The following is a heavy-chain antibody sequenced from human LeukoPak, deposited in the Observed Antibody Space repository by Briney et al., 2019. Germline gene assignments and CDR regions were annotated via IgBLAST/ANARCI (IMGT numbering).Heavy chain of an antibody. CDR1: GGSISSGDYY. Sequence: SETLSLTCTVSGGSISSGDYYWSWIRQPPGKGLEWIGYIYYSGSTYYNPSLRSRVTISVDTSKNQFSLKLSSVTAADTAVYYCARGGMEWELLGWCDPWGQGTLVTVSS. J-gene: IGHJ5*02. V-gene: IGHV4-30-4*01. CDR3: ARGGMEWELLGWCDP. D-gene: IGHD1-26*01. CDR2: IYYSGST.